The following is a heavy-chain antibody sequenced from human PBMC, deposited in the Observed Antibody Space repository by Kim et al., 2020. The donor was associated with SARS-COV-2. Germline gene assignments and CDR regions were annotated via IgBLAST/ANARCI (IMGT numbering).Heavy chain of an antibody. Sequence: DSVKGRFTIARDNSKHTLYLQMNSLRAEDTAVYYCAKDNRIAVALNWFDPWGQGTLVTVSS. V-gene: IGHV3-23*01. J-gene: IGHJ5*02. CDR3: AKDNRIAVALNWFDP. D-gene: IGHD6-19*01.